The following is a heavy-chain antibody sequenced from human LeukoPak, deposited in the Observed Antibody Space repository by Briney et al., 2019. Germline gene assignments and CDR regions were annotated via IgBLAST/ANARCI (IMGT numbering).Heavy chain of an antibody. J-gene: IGHJ3*02. CDR1: GGSISSYY. CDR2: IYYSGST. V-gene: IGHV4-59*01. Sequence: PSETLSLTCTVSGGSISSYYWSWLRQPPGKGLEWIGYIYYSGSTNYNPSLKSRVTISVDTSKNQFSLKLSSVTAADTAVYYCARALADTGYYYDSSGYHGTFDIWGQGTMVTVSS. D-gene: IGHD3-22*01. CDR3: ARALADTGYYYDSSGYHGTFDI.